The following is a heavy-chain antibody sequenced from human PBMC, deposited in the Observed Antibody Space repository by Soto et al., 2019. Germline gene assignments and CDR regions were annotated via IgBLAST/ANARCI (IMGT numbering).Heavy chain of an antibody. V-gene: IGHV4-34*01. CDR1: GGSFSGYY. Sequence: PSETLSLTCAVYGGSFSGYYWSWIRQPPGKGLEWIGEINHSGSTNYNPSLKSRVTISVDTSKNQFSLKLSSVTAADTAVYYCARLLGKAVAGTPTYNSFDPWGQGTLVTVSS. D-gene: IGHD6-19*01. J-gene: IGHJ5*02. CDR2: INHSGST. CDR3: ARLLGKAVAGTPTYNSFDP.